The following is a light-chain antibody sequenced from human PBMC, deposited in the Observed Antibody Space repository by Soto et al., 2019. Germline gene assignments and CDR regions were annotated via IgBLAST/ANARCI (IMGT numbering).Light chain of an antibody. CDR3: QTYNTAPTWT. CDR2: GAS. CDR1: QGIANN. Sequence: DIQMTQSPSSLSASLGDSVSITCRANQGIANNLAWYQQKPGKVPKLLIYGASALHSGAPSRFSGSGSETEFTITISGLQPEDVATYYCQTYNTAPTWTFGQGTKVEIK. V-gene: IGKV1-27*01. J-gene: IGKJ1*01.